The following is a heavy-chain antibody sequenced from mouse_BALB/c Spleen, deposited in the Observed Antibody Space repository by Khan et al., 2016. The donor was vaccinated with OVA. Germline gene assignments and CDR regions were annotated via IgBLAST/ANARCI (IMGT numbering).Heavy chain of an antibody. CDR1: GFTFTSYG. J-gene: IGHJ2*01. CDR2: IYPGNGYT. Sequence: VQLQQSGAELGRPGSSVKLSCKTSGFTFTSYGIKWVRQRPGQGLEWIGSIYPGNGYTVYNEKFQGKATLTSDTSSCTAYMQLTSLTSEDSAIYFCPAAYYRNYFDYWGQGTTLTVSS. V-gene: IGHV1S134*01. D-gene: IGHD2-14*01. CDR3: PAAYYRNYFDY.